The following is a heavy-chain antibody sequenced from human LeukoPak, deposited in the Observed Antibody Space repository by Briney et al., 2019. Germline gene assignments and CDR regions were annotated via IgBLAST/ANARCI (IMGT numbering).Heavy chain of an antibody. CDR2: IYYSGST. V-gene: IGHV4-31*03. CDR1: GGSISSGGYY. CDR3: ARVDTVTRAFDI. J-gene: IGHJ3*02. Sequence: SETLSLTCTVSGGSISSGGYYWSWLRQHPGQGLEWIGYIYYSGSTYYNPSLKSRVTISVDTSKNQFSLKLSSVTAADTAVYYCARVDTVTRAFDIWGQGTMVTVSS. D-gene: IGHD4-17*01.